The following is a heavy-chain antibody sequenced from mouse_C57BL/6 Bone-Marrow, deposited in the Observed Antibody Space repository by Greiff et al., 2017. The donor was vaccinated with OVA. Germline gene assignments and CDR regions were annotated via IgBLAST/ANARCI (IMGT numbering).Heavy chain of an antibody. CDR3: AKHYRYIDV. CDR2: ISNGGGST. Sequence: EVMLVESGGGLVQPGGSLKLSCAASGFTFSDYYMYWVRQTPEKRLEWVAFISNGGGSTYYPDTVKGRFTISSDNAKNTLYLQLSRLKSEDTAMYYCAKHYRYIDVWGKGTTGTVSS. V-gene: IGHV5-12*01. J-gene: IGHJ1*03. CDR1: GFTFSDYY.